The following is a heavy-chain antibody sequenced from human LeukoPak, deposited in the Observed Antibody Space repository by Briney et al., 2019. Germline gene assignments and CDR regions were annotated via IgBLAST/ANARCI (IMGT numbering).Heavy chain of an antibody. V-gene: IGHV1-3*01. CDR3: ARSIIIVPNTSYYYYYMDV. CDR2: INGATGNT. CDR1: GYTFTSHA. J-gene: IGHJ6*02. Sequence: ASVKVSCKASGYTFTSHALHWVRQAPGEGLEWMAWINGATGNTEYSQKFQARVTITRDTSASTAYMELSSLRSEDTAVYYCARSIIIVPNTSYYYYYMDVWGQGTTVTVSS. D-gene: IGHD2/OR15-2a*01.